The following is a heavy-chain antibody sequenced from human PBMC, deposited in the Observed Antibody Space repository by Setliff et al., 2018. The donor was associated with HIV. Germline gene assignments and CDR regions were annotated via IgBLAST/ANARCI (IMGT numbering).Heavy chain of an antibody. D-gene: IGHD3-3*01. V-gene: IGHV4-4*02. CDR1: GGSISSSNW. Sequence: SETLSLTCAVSGGSISSSNWWSWVRQPPGKGLEWIGEIYHSGSTHYNPSLKSRVTISVDKSKNQFSLKLSSLPAADTAVYYCARCAYYNFWSGYYCDYWGQGTLVTVSS. CDR2: IYHSGST. CDR3: ARCAYYNFWSGYYCDY. J-gene: IGHJ4*02.